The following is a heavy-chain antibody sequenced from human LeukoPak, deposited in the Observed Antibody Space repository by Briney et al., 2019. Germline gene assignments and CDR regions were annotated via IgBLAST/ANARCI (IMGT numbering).Heavy chain of an antibody. V-gene: IGHV3-48*01. J-gene: IGHJ3*02. D-gene: IGHD4-17*01. Sequence: GGSLRLSCAASGFTFSSYSMNWVRQAPGKWLDWVSYISSSSSTVYYADSVKGRFTISRDNAKNSLYLQINSLRAEATAVYYCANDYGDYYRAFDIWGQGTMVTVSS. CDR3: ANDYGDYYRAFDI. CDR1: GFTFSSYS. CDR2: ISSSSSTV.